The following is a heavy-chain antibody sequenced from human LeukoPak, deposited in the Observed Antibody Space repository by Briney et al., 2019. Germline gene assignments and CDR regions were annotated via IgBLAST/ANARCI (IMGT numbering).Heavy chain of an antibody. CDR3: ARDRRFGEFDY. Sequence: PGGSPRLSCAASGFTFSSYEMNWVRQAPGKGLEWVSYISSSGSTIYYADSVKGRFTISRDNAKNSLYLQMNSLRAEDTAVYYCARDRRFGEFDYWGQGTLVTVSS. J-gene: IGHJ4*02. CDR2: ISSSGSTI. D-gene: IGHD3-10*01. V-gene: IGHV3-48*03. CDR1: GFTFSSYE.